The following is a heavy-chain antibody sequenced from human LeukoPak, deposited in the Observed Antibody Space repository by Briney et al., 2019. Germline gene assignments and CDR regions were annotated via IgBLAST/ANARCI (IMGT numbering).Heavy chain of an antibody. Sequence: SETLSLTCTVSGGSISIYYWSWIRQYPGKGLEWIGYIYYSGSTYYNPSLKSRVTISVDTSKNQLSLKLSSVTAADTAVYYCARDEGYCSGGSCFNGWFDPWGQGTVVTVSS. CDR3: ARDEGYCSGGSCFNGWFDP. D-gene: IGHD2-15*01. CDR2: IYYSGST. V-gene: IGHV4-59*06. CDR1: GGSISIYY. J-gene: IGHJ5*02.